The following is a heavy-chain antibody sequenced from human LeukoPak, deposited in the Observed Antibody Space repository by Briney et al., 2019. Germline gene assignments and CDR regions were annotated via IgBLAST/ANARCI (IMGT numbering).Heavy chain of an antibody. D-gene: IGHD4/OR15-4a*01. Sequence: GGSLRLSCEASEFTFTSYNFHWVRQGPGQGLEWVSSISYDGNIKYEDSVQGRFTISRDNSKNTLYLEMNSLRLDDTAVYYCVRDFPNTEGRFDHWGQGTLVTVSS. CDR1: EFTFTSYN. CDR3: VRDFPNTEGRFDH. V-gene: IGHV3-30*03. J-gene: IGHJ4*02. CDR2: ISYDGNIK.